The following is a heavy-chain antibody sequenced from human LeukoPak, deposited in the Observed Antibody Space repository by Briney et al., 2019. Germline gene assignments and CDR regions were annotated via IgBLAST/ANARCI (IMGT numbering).Heavy chain of an antibody. D-gene: IGHD6-19*01. CDR1: GYTFTGYY. CDR3: ARLEPSIAVAGTGHDY. J-gene: IGHJ4*02. CDR2: INPNSGGT. Sequence: ASVKVSCKASGYTFTGYYMHWVRQAPGQGLEWMGRINPNSGGTNYAQKIQGRVTMTRDTSISTAYMELSRLRSDDTAVYYCARLEPSIAVAGTGHDYWGQGTLVTVSS. V-gene: IGHV1-2*06.